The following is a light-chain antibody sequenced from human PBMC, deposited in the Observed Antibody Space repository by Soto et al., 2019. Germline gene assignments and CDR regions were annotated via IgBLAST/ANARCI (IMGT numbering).Light chain of an antibody. J-gene: IGKJ1*01. CDR1: QTISSW. CDR2: KSS. CDR3: QQFNTSPWT. Sequence: DIQMTQSPSILSASVGDRVTITCRASQTISSWLAWYQQKPGRAPKLLIYKSSILESGVPSRFSGSGSGTEFTLTIRSLQPDDFATYYCQQFNTSPWTCGQVTKVDIK. V-gene: IGKV1-5*03.